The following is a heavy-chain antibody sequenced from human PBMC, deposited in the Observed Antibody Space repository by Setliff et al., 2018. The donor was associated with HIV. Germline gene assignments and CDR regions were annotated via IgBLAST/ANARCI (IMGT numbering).Heavy chain of an antibody. J-gene: IGHJ4*02. V-gene: IGHV4-61*02. CDR3: ARGIGLRPFDA. CDR1: GDSISSGSYY. CDR2: VYSSGST. D-gene: IGHD4-17*01. Sequence: TLSVTCTVSGDSISSGSYYWSWIRQPAGKGLEWIGRVYSSGSTNYNPPLKSRLTISVDTSKRQFSLNLSSVTAADTAMYFCARGIGLRPFDAWGQGTLVTVSS.